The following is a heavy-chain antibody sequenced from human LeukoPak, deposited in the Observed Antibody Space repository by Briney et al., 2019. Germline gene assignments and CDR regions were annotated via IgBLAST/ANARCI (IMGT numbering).Heavy chain of an antibody. CDR2: IKQDGSEK. CDR3: ARDSAGNDY. J-gene: IGHJ4*02. Sequence: GGSLRRTCAASGFTFNTYWMSWVREAPGKGLEWVANIKQDGSEKYCVDSVKGRFTISRDNAKNSLYLQMNSLRAEDTAMYYCARDSAGNDYWGQGTLVTVSS. CDR1: GFTFNTYW. V-gene: IGHV3-7*01. D-gene: IGHD6-13*01.